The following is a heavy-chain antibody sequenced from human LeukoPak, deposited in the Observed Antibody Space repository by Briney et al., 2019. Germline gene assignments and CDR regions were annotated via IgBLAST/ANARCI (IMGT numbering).Heavy chain of an antibody. CDR3: VKNNDWFHLAQ. CDR2: IKTDGSET. D-gene: IGHD3-9*01. CDR1: GFNFRDHW. J-gene: IGHJ4*02. Sequence: PGGSLRLSCAASGFNFRDHWMDWVRQAPGKGLEWVGHIKTDGSETYYLDSLRGRFSISRDNTNNALYLQMNSLRVEDTAVYYCVKNNDWFHLAQWGQGTLVTVSS. V-gene: IGHV3-7*03.